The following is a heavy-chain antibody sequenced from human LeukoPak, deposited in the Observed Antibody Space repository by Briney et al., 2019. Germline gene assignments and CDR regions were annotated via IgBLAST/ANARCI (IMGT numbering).Heavy chain of an antibody. CDR2: IYSGGAT. Sequence: GGSLRLSCAASGFTVSSNFMSWVRQAPGKGLEWVSVIYSGGATYYADSVKGRFTISRDNSKNTLYLQLSSLRPEDTAVYYCARHDSSGYLGRLHGMVVWGQGTTVTASS. J-gene: IGHJ6*02. D-gene: IGHD3-22*01. CDR3: ARHDSSGYLGRLHGMVV. V-gene: IGHV3-66*04. CDR1: GFTVSSNF.